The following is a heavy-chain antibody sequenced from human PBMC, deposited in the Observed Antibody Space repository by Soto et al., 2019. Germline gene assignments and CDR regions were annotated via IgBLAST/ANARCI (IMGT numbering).Heavy chain of an antibody. J-gene: IGHJ4*02. CDR1: GFTVSSNY. CDR2: IYSGGST. CDR3: ARSYRGAYCAY. V-gene: IGHV3-53*02. Sequence: EVQLVETGGGLIQPGGSLRLSCAASGFTVSSNYMSWVRQAPGKGLEWVSVIYSGGSTYYADSVKGRFTISRDNSKNTLYLHMNSLRAEDTAVYYCARSYRGAYCAYWVQGTLVTVSS. D-gene: IGHD3-10*01.